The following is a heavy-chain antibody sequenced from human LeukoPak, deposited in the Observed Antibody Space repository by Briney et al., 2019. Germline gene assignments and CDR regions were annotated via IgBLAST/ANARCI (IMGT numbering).Heavy chain of an antibody. Sequence: ASVKVSCKASGYIFTGYYMHWVRQAPGQGLEWMGWINPNSGDTNYAQKFQGRVTMTRDMSISTAYMEVSSLRSDDTAVYYCARGAAAGRNWFDPWGQGTLVTVSS. V-gene: IGHV1-2*02. CDR2: INPNSGDT. CDR3: ARGAAAGRNWFDP. D-gene: IGHD6-13*01. CDR1: GYIFTGYY. J-gene: IGHJ5*02.